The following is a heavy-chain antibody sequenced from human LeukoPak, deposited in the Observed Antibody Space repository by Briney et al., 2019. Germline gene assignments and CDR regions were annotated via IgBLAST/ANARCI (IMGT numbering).Heavy chain of an antibody. Sequence: GGSLRLSCAASGFTVSSNYMSWVRQAPGKGLEWVSVIYGGGNTYYADSVKGRFTISRDNSKDTLYLQMNSLRAEDTAVYYCARDAFYGSGLDAFDIWGQGTMVTVSS. CDR3: ARDAFYGSGLDAFDI. V-gene: IGHV3-66*01. CDR2: IYGGGNT. D-gene: IGHD3-10*01. CDR1: GFTVSSNY. J-gene: IGHJ3*02.